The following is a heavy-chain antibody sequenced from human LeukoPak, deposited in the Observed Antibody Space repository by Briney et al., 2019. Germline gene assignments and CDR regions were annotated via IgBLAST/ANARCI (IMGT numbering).Heavy chain of an antibody. J-gene: IGHJ4*02. CDR3: ACGSTIFGVVMSFDY. Sequence: GASVKVSCKASGYTFTSYGISWVRQAPGQGLESMGWISAYNGNTNYAQKLQGRVTMTTDTSTSTAYMELRSLRSDDTAVYYCACGSTIFGVVMSFDYWGQGTLVTVSS. D-gene: IGHD3-3*01. CDR1: GYTFTSYG. CDR2: ISAYNGNT. V-gene: IGHV1-18*01.